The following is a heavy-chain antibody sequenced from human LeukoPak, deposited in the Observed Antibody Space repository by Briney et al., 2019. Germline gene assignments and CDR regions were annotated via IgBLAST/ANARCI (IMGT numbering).Heavy chain of an antibody. V-gene: IGHV4-4*02. Sequence: SETLSLTCTVSGGSISSSNWWSWVRQPPGKGLEWIGEIYHSGSTNYNPSLKSRVTILVDKSKNQFSLKLSSVTAADTAVYYCAREDDSSGYYNAFDIWGQWTMVTVSS. D-gene: IGHD3-22*01. CDR1: GGSISSSNW. J-gene: IGHJ3*02. CDR3: AREDDSSGYYNAFDI. CDR2: IYHSGST.